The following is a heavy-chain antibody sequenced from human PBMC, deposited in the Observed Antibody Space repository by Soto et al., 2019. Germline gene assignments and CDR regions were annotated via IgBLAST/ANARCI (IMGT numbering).Heavy chain of an antibody. CDR1: GGSITSVNHY. CDR3: AREVSGTGAFDC. V-gene: IGHV4-31*02. J-gene: IGHJ4*02. CDR2: IFDSGTT. D-gene: IGHD2-8*02. Sequence: QVQLEQSGPGLVKTARTLSLTCKISGGSITSVNHYWSWIRQSPGEGLEWIGYIFDSGTTHYNPSLKGRVTISGDASPSQFSLTIHSVTAADTAVYYCAREVSGTGAFDCWGQGTLVTVSS.